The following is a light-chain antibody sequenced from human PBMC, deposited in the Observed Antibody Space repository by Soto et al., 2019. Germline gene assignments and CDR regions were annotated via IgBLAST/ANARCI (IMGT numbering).Light chain of an antibody. CDR2: EAS. Sequence: QSALTQPASVSGSPGQSITISCTGTSSDVGGYNYVSWYQHHPGKAPKLMIYEASKRPSGISDRFSGSKSGITAFLTISGLQAEDEADYYCCSFSDSATFVFGTGTKVTVL. V-gene: IGLV2-23*01. J-gene: IGLJ1*01. CDR3: CSFSDSATFV. CDR1: SSDVGGYNY.